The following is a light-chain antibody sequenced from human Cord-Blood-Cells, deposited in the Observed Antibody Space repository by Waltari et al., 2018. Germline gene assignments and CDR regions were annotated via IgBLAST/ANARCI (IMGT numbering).Light chain of an antibody. CDR1: SSDVGGYNY. Sequence: QSALTQPASVSGSPGQSITISCTGTSSDVGGYNYVSWYQQNPGKAPKLMIYDVSNRPLGVAKRFSGSKSGNTASLTISGLQAEDEANYYCSSYPSSSTLVYGTGTNVTVL. J-gene: IGLJ1*01. CDR3: SSYPSSSTLV. CDR2: DVS. V-gene: IGLV2-14*01.